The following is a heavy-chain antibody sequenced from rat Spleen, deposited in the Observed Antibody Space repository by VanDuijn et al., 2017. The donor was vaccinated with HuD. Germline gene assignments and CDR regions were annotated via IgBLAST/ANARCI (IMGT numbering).Heavy chain of an antibody. V-gene: IGHV5-7*01. Sequence: EVQLVESGGGLVQPGRSLKLSCAASGFTFSDCYMAWVRQAPTKGLEWVATISYDDSSTYYRDSVKGRFTISRDNAKSTLYLQMDSLRSEDTATYYCAREGIAAISDPYFDYWGQGVMVTVSS. J-gene: IGHJ2*01. D-gene: IGHD1-2*01. CDR3: AREGIAAISDPYFDY. CDR1: GFTFSDCY. CDR2: ISYDDSST.